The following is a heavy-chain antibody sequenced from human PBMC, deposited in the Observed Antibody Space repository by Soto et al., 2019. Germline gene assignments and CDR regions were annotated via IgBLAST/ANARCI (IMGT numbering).Heavy chain of an antibody. CDR2: IYYSGST. J-gene: IGHJ4*02. CDR3: ARDPEGYCYAWGMNSSQNY. D-gene: IGHD3-10*01. Sequence: SETLSLTCTVSGGSISSSSYYWGWIRQPPGKGLEWIGSIYYSGSTYYNPSLKSRVTISVDTSKNQFSLKLSSVTAADTAVYYCARDPEGYCYAWGMNSSQNYRGRGNLGTVGS. V-gene: IGHV4-39*02. CDR1: GGSISSSSYY.